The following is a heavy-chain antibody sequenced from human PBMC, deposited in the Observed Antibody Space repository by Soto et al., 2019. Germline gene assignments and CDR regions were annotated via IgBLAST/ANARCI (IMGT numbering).Heavy chain of an antibody. Sequence: GGSLRLSCAASGFTFSSYSMNWVRQAPGKGLEWVSSISSSSRYIYYADSVKGRFTISRDNAKNSLYLQMNSLRAEDTAVYYCARDLDEGSFYYYYAMDAWGQGTTVT. D-gene: IGHD6-6*01. CDR1: GFTFSSYS. CDR2: ISSSSRYI. V-gene: IGHV3-21*01. J-gene: IGHJ6*02. CDR3: ARDLDEGSFYYYYAMDA.